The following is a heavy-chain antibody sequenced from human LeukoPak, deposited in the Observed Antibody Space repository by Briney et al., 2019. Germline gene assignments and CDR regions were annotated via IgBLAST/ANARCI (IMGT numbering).Heavy chain of an antibody. Sequence: ASVKVSCKASGGTFSSYAISWVGQAAGQGREWMGRIIPILGIANYAQKFQGRVTITADKSTSTAYMELSSLRSEDTAVYYCAREFHYDFWSGYRGIDPWGQGTLVTVSS. CDR3: AREFHYDFWSGYRGIDP. D-gene: IGHD3-3*01. CDR1: GGTFSSYA. J-gene: IGHJ5*02. V-gene: IGHV1-69*04. CDR2: IIPILGIA.